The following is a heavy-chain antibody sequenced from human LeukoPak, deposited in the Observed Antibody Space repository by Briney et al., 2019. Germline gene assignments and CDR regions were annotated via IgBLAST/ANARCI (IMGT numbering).Heavy chain of an antibody. V-gene: IGHV3-30*09. CDR2: ISYDGTNK. Sequence: GSLRLSCAASGFTFSSYAMHWVRQAPGKGLEWVTVISYDGTNKYYADSVKGRFAISRDNSKNTLYLQMNSLRVEDTAVYYWERDVLAETEKNWFDPGGRGTLVPVS. CDR1: GFTFSSYA. CDR3: ERDVLAETEKNWFDP. D-gene: IGHD3-3*02. J-gene: IGHJ5*02.